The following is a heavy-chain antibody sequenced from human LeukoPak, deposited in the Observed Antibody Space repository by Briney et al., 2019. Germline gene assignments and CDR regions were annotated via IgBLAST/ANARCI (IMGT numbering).Heavy chain of an antibody. CDR3: ARDPNYDSSGYTFDY. D-gene: IGHD3-22*01. V-gene: IGHV1-18*01. CDR2: ISAYNGNT. J-gene: IGHJ4*02. CDR1: GYTFTSYG. Sequence: ASVKVSCKASGYTFTSYGISWVRQAPGQGLEWMGWISAYNGNTDYAQNLQGRVTMTTDTSTRTASMELRSLRSDDTAVYYCARDPNYDSSGYTFDYWGQGTLVTVSS.